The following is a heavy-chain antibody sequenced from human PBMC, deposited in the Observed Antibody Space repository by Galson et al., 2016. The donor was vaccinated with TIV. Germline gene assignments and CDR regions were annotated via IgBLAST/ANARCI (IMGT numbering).Heavy chain of an antibody. J-gene: IGHJ4*02. CDR3: AKGGSWYDY. CDR1: GVPFNGYS. D-gene: IGHD6-13*01. V-gene: IGHV3-30*18. CDR2: IKHDGSEQ. Sequence: SLRLSCAASGVPFNGYSMHWVRQPPGGGLEWVSVIKHDGSEQFYADSVGGRFTISRDNSKNTVFLEMNSLTVEDTAVYYCAKGGSWYDYWGPGTLVTVSS.